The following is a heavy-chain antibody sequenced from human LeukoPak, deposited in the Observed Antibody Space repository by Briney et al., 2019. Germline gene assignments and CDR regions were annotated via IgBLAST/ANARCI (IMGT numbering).Heavy chain of an antibody. V-gene: IGHV1-3*01. CDR2: INAGNGNT. D-gene: IGHD3-3*01. Sequence: ASVKVSCKASGYTFTNYAMHWVRQAPGQRLEWMGWINAGNGNTKYSQKFQGRVTMTRDTSTSTVYMELSSLGSEDTAVYYCARSPGRYYDFWSGSYYYYYGMDVWGQGTTVTVSS. J-gene: IGHJ6*02. CDR1: GYTFTNYA. CDR3: ARSPGRYYDFWSGSYYYYYGMDV.